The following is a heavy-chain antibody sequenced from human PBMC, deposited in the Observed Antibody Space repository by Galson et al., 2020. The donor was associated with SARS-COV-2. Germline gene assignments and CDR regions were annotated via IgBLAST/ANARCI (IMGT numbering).Heavy chain of an antibody. D-gene: IGHD3-22*01. CDR1: GGSISSGGYY. Sequence: SETLSLTCNISGGSISSGGYYWRWIRQHPGQGLEWHGYIYYSGSTHYNPSLKSLVTISVDTSKNQFSLKLSSVTAADTAVYYCARDRLDYYDSSGYPRHAFDIWGQGTMVTVSS. V-gene: IGHV4-31*01. CDR3: ARDRLDYYDSSGYPRHAFDI. CDR2: IYYSGST. J-gene: IGHJ3*02.